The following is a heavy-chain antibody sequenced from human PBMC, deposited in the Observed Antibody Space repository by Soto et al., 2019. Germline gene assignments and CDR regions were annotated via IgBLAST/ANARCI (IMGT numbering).Heavy chain of an antibody. V-gene: IGHV4-39*01. CDR3: ARRTAVAGTGGSQDY. Sequence: QLQLQESGPGLVKPSETLSLTCTVSGGSISSSSYYWGWIRQPPGKGLEWIGSIYYSGSTYYNPSLKSRVTISVDTSKNQFSLKLSSVTAADTAVYYCARRTAVAGTGGSQDYWGQGTLVTVSS. D-gene: IGHD6-19*01. CDR2: IYYSGST. J-gene: IGHJ4*02. CDR1: GGSISSSSYY.